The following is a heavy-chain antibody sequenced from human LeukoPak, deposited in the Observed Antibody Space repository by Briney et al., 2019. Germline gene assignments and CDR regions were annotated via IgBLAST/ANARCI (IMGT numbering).Heavy chain of an antibody. V-gene: IGHV3-15*01. D-gene: IGHD3-22*01. J-gene: IGHJ4*02. CDR2: IKSTTDGGTT. CDR1: GFTFSNAW. Sequence: PGGSLRLSCTASGFTFSNAWMSWVRQAPGTELDWVGRIKSTTDGGTTDYAAPVKGRFTISRDDSKNTLYLQMNSLKTDDTAVYYCTTELLYYYDSSGSDYWGQGTLVTVSS. CDR3: TTELLYYYDSSGSDY.